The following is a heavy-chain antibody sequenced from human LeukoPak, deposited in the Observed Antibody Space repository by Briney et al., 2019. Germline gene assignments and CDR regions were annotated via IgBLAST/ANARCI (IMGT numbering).Heavy chain of an antibody. V-gene: IGHV4-59*01. CDR2: IYYSGTT. D-gene: IGHD6-13*01. J-gene: IGHJ4*02. Sequence: SETLSLTCTVSGGSISSYYWSWIRQPPGKGLEWIGYIYYSGTTNYNPSLKSRVAISVDTSKNQFSLKVSSVTAADTAVYYCARGVYIAAAQYGYWGQGTLVTVSS. CDR3: ARGVYIAAAQYGY. CDR1: GGSISSYY.